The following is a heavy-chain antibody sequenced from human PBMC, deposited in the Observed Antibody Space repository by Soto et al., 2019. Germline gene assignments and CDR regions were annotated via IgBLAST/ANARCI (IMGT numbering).Heavy chain of an antibody. D-gene: IGHD1-1*01. V-gene: IGHV3-23*01. CDR2: LSASGLNT. CDR3: ATDRPRRTSGYFFDS. J-gene: IGHJ4*02. CDR1: GFTFSTYA. Sequence: PGGSMRRSCAPSGFTFSTYAMSWVRRAPGKRLEWVAGLSASGLNTDYAEPVNGRFNTTRENPKNTVSPPMNSLRAADTALSYCATDRPRRTSGYFFDSCGQGTPVGVSS.